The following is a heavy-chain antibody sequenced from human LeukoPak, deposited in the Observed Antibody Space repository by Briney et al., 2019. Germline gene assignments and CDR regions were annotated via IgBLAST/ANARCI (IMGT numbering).Heavy chain of an antibody. V-gene: IGHV3-21*01. D-gene: IGHD6-13*01. J-gene: IGHJ4*02. CDR2: ISSSSSYI. CDR1: GFTFSSYS. CDR3: ARVFPSSSWWFDY. Sequence: GGSLRLSCAASGFTFSSYSMNWVRQAPGQGLEWVSSISSSSSYIYYADSVKGRFTISRDNAKNSLYLQMNSLRAEDTAVYYCARVFPSSSWWFDYWGQGTLVTVSS.